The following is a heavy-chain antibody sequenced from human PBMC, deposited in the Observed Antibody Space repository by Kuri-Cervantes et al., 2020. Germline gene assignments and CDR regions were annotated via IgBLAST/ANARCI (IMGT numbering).Heavy chain of an antibody. CDR3: AKRKIAARPFDY. J-gene: IGHJ4*02. D-gene: IGHD6-6*01. V-gene: IGHV3-30-3*02. CDR1: GFTFSSYA. Sequence: GGSLRLSCAASGFTFSSYAMHWVRQAPGKGLEWVAVISYDGSNKYYADSVKGRFTISRDNSKNTLYLQMNSLRAEDTAVYYCAKRKIAARPFDYWGQGTLVTVSS. CDR2: ISYDGSNK.